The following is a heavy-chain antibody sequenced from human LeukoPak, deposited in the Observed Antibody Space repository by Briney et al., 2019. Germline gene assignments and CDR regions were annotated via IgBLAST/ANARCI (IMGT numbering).Heavy chain of an antibody. CDR3: ARDRYCSGGSCYSGQRFDP. D-gene: IGHD2-15*01. CDR2: IKQDGSEK. J-gene: IGHJ5*02. Sequence: GGSLRLSCAASGFTFSSYWMSWVRQAPGKGLEWVANIKQDGSEKYYVDSVKGRFTISRDNAKNSLYLQMNSLRAEDTAVYYCARDRYCSGGSCYSGQRFDPWGQGTLVTVSP. CDR1: GFTFSSYW. V-gene: IGHV3-7*01.